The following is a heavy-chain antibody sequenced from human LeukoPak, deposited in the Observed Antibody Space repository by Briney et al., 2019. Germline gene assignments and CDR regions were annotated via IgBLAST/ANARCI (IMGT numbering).Heavy chain of an antibody. CDR3: ARDDYSNYWFDP. D-gene: IGHD4-11*01. J-gene: IGHJ5*02. CDR2: IYHSGST. V-gene: IGHV4-30-2*01. CDR1: GGSISSGGYS. Sequence: SQTLSLTCAVSGGSISSGGYSWSWIRQPPGKGLEWIGYIYHSGSTYYNPSLKSRVTISVDRSKNQFSLKLSSVTAADTAVYYCARDDYSNYWFDPWGQGTLVTVSS.